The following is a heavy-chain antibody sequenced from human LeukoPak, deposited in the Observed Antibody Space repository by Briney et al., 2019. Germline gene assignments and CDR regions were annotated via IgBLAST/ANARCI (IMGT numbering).Heavy chain of an antibody. V-gene: IGHV1-2*02. Sequence: ASVKVSCKASGYTFTGHYLHWVRQAPGQGLEWMGWINPNIGDTNYAQKIQGRVTMTRNTSISTAYMELSSLRSEDTAVYYCARGDYGDYGSWGQGTLVTVSS. CDR3: ARGDYGDYGS. J-gene: IGHJ4*02. D-gene: IGHD4-17*01. CDR1: GYTFTGHY. CDR2: INPNIGDT.